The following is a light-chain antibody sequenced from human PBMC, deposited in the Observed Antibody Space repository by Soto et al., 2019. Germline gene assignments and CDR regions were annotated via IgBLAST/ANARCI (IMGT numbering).Light chain of an antibody. V-gene: IGLV2-23*01. J-gene: IGLJ2*01. CDR1: SSDVGSYNL. CDR2: EGS. CDR3: CSYSGSATL. Sequence: QSALTQPASVSGSPGQSITISCTGISSDVGSYNLVSWYQQHPGKAPKLMVYEGSKRPSGVSDRFSGSKSGNTASLTISGLQAEDEADYYCCSYSGSATLFGGGTKLTVL.